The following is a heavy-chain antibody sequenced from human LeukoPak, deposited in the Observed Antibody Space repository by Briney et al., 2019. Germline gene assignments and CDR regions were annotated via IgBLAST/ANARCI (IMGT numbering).Heavy chain of an antibody. J-gene: IGHJ6*03. CDR1: GFTFGTYS. V-gene: IGHV3-48*01. D-gene: IGHD5-24*01. CDR3: ARVSITGYYYYMDV. Sequence: GGSLRLSCAASGFTFGTYSMSWVRQAPGKGLEWLSYITSSSNTIYYADSVKGRFTISRDNAQNSLYLQMNSLRAEDTAVYYCARVSITGYYYYMDVWGKGTTVTVSS. CDR2: ITSSSNTI.